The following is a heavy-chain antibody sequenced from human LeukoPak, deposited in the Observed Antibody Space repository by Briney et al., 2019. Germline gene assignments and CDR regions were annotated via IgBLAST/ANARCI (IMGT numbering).Heavy chain of an antibody. Sequence: PGGSLRLSCAASGFAFSCYAMSWVRQAPGKGLEWVSAISGSGGSTYYADSVKGRFTISRDNSKNTLYLQMNSLRAEDTAVYYCAKGYDFWSGYCDYWGQGTLVTVSS. CDR3: AKGYDFWSGYCDY. V-gene: IGHV3-23*01. CDR1: GFAFSCYA. D-gene: IGHD3-3*01. CDR2: ISGSGGST. J-gene: IGHJ4*02.